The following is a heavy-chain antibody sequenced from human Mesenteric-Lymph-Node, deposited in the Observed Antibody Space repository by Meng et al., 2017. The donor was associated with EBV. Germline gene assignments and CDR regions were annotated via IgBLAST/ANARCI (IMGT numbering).Heavy chain of an antibody. Sequence: QWQMVRSGAEVKKPGASVKVSCKASGYTFTGYYLHWVRQAPGQGLEWKGWINPNSGDTNYAQKFQGWVTMTRDTSINTAYMELSSLRSDATAVYYCATLPAASTPHFSAWGQGTLVTVPS. CDR3: ATLPAASTPHFSA. V-gene: IGHV1-2*04. J-gene: IGHJ4*02. CDR1: GYTFTGYY. CDR2: INPNSGDT. D-gene: IGHD2-2*01.